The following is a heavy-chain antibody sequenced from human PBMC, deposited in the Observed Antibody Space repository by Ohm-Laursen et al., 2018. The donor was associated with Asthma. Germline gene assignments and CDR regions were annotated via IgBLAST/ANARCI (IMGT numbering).Heavy chain of an antibody. V-gene: IGHV4-59*12. CDR3: ARDRPTGPYGMDV. D-gene: IGHD1-1*01. CDR1: GGSISSYY. J-gene: IGHJ6*02. Sequence: TLSLTCAVSGGSISSYYWSWIRQPPGKGLEWIGYIYYSGSTYYNPSLKSRVTISVDTSKNQFSLKLSSVTAADTAVYYCARDRPTGPYGMDVWGQGTTVTVSS. CDR2: IYYSGST.